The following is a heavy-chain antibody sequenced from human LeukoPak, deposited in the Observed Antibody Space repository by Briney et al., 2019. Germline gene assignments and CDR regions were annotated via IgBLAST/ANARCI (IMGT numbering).Heavy chain of an antibody. CDR1: GYSISSGYY. D-gene: IGHD3-16*01. CDR3: ARDRLGLFDY. CDR2: IYHSGST. Sequence: SETLSLTCTVSGYSISSGYYWGWIRQPPGKGLEWIGSIYHSGSTYYNPSLKSRVTISVDTSKNQFSLKLSSETAADTAVYYCARDRLGLFDYWGQGTLVTVSS. J-gene: IGHJ4*02. V-gene: IGHV4-38-2*02.